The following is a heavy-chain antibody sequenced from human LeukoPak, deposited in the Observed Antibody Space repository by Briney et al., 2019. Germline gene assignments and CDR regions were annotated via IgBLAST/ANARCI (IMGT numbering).Heavy chain of an antibody. V-gene: IGHV3-21*01. D-gene: IGHD3-3*02. CDR3: ARFSPDDAFDI. CDR1: GFTFSSFS. CDR2: IRSRGNYV. Sequence: GGSLRLSCAASGFTFSSFSMTWVRQAPGKGLEWVSSIRSRGNYVYYADAVKGRFTVSRDNARNSLYLQINNLRAEDTAVYYCARFSPDDAFDIWGQGTMVTVSS. J-gene: IGHJ3*02.